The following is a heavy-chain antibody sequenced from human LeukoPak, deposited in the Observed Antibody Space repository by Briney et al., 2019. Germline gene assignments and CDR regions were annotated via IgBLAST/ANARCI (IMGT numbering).Heavy chain of an antibody. Sequence: PGGSLRLSCAASGFTFSSYGMHWVRQAPGKGLEWVAFIRYDGSNKYYADSVKGRFTISRDNAKNTLYLQMNSLRAEDTAVYYCARGARPAAHYYYYYYMDVWGKGTTVTVSS. CDR2: IRYDGSNK. D-gene: IGHD2-2*01. V-gene: IGHV3-30*02. J-gene: IGHJ6*03. CDR1: GFTFSSYG. CDR3: ARGARPAAHYYYYYYMDV.